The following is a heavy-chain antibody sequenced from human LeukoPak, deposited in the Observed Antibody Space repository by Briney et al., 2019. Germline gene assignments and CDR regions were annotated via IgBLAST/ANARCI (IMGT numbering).Heavy chain of an antibody. J-gene: IGHJ4*02. D-gene: IGHD1-26*01. CDR1: GYSFANYW. CDR2: IYPGDSDT. CDR3: ARQGYSGSSFDD. V-gene: IGHV5-51*01. Sequence: GESLKISCKGSGYSFANYWIGWVRQMPGKGLEWMGIIYPGDSDTRYSPSFQGQVTISADKSVSTAYLQWSSLNASDTGMYYCARQGYSGSSFDDWGQGTLVTVSS.